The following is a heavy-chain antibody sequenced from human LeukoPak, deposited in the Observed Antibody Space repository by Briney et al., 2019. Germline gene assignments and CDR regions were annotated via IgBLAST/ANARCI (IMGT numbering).Heavy chain of an antibody. D-gene: IGHD3-16*01. Sequence: VQPGGSLRLSCAASGFTFSSHWMHWVRQAPGKGLVWVLRINGDGSNTTYADSVKGRFTISRDNAKNTLYLQMDSLRAEDTATYYCARGYNGGSDYWGQGTLVTVSS. J-gene: IGHJ4*02. CDR1: GFTFSSHW. CDR3: ARGYNGGSDY. CDR2: INGDGSNT. V-gene: IGHV3-74*03.